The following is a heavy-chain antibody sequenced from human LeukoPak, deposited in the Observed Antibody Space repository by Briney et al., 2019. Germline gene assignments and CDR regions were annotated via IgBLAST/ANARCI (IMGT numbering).Heavy chain of an antibody. CDR3: ARDTRNYYYYYMDV. CDR2: IYYSGST. V-gene: IGHV4-59*01. D-gene: IGHD6-6*01. J-gene: IGHJ6*03. Sequence: SETLSLTRTVSGGSISSYYWSWIRQPPGKGLEWIGYIYYSGSTNYNPSLKSRVTISVDTSKNQFSLKLSSVTAADTAVYYCARDTRNYYYYYMDVWGKGTTVTVSS. CDR1: GGSISSYY.